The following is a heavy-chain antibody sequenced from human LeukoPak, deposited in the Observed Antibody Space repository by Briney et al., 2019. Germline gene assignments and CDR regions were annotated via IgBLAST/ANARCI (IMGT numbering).Heavy chain of an antibody. J-gene: IGHJ6*02. V-gene: IGHV3-23*01. D-gene: IGHD6-13*01. CDR1: GFTVFSNY. CDR2: ISGSGGST. CDR3: AKGVAAAGIYYYYYGMDV. Sequence: PGGSLRLSCAASGFTVFSNYMSWVRQAPGKGLEWVSAISGSGGSTYYADSVKGRFTISRDNSKNTLYLQMNSLRAEDTAVYYCAKGVAAAGIYYYYYGMDVWGQGTTVTVSS.